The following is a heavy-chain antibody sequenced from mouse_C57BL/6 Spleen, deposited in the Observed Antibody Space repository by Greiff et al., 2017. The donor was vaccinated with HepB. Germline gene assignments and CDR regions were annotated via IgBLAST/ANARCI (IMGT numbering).Heavy chain of an antibody. Sequence: EVKVEESGGGLVQPGGSMKLSCVASGFTFSNYWMYWVRQSPEKGLEWVAQIRVKSGKYATHYAESGKCTFTISIADSNSSFNLQMYNLRAEDTGIEYCTTFTTGVDSIDCGGQGTTPTVSS. CDR3: TTFTTGVDSIDC. J-gene: IGHJ2*01. V-gene: IGHV6-3*01. CDR1: GFTFSNYW. D-gene: IGHD1-1*01. CDR2: IRVKSGKYAT.